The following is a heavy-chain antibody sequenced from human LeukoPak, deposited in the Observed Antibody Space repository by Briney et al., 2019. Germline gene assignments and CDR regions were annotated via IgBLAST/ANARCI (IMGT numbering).Heavy chain of an antibody. V-gene: IGHV3-30*04. Sequence: GRSLGLSCAASGFTFSSYAMHWVRQAPGKGLEWVAVISYDGSNKYYADSVKGRFTISRDNSKNTLYLQMNSLRAEDTAVYYCARDSSPYYYGSGSHDYWGQGTLVTVSS. J-gene: IGHJ4*02. CDR2: ISYDGSNK. CDR3: ARDSSPYYYGSGSHDY. CDR1: GFTFSSYA. D-gene: IGHD3-10*01.